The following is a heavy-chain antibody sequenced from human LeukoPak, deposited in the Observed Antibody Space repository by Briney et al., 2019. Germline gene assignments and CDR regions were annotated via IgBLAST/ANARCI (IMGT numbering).Heavy chain of an antibody. CDR3: AKDAGVSGSSNPFDY. J-gene: IGHJ4*02. CDR2: ISSSGSTI. V-gene: IGHV3-48*03. CDR1: GFTFSSYE. Sequence: GGSLRLSCAASGFTFSSYEMNWVRQAPGKGLEWVSYISSSGSTIYYADSVKGRFTISRDNSKNTLYLQMNSLRAEDTAVYYCAKDAGVSGSSNPFDYWGQGTLVTVSS. D-gene: IGHD3-16*01.